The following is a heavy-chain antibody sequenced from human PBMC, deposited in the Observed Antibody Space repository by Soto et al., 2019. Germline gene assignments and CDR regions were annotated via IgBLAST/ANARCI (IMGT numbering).Heavy chain of an antibody. D-gene: IGHD3-10*01. CDR3: AMVRGDFAFDI. CDR1: GGTFSSYT. V-gene: IGHV1-69*02. J-gene: IGHJ3*02. CDR2: IIPILGIA. Sequence: QVQLVQSGAEVKKPGSSVKVSCKASGGTFSSYTISWVRQAPGQGLEWMGRIIPILGIANYAQKFQGRVTITADKSTSTAYMRLGSLRSEQTAGSCCAMVRGDFAFDIWGQGTMVTVSS.